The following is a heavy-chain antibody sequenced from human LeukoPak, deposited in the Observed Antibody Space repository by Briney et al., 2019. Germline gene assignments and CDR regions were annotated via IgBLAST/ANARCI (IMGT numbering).Heavy chain of an antibody. CDR1: GGSISSYY. J-gene: IGHJ4*02. CDR2: IYYSGST. V-gene: IGHV4-59*08. CDR3: ARPAASGSYSGNFDY. D-gene: IGHD1-26*01. Sequence: SETLSLTCTVSGGSISSYYWSWIRQPPGKGLEWIGYIYYSGSTNYNPSLKSRVTISVDTSKNQFSLKLSSVTAADTAVYYCARPAASGSYSGNFDYWGQGTLVTVSS.